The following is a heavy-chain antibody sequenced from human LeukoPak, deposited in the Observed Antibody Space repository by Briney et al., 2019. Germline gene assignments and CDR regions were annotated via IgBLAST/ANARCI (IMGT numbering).Heavy chain of an antibody. Sequence: SETLSLTCTVSGRSISSYYWSWIRQPPGKGLEWFGNIYYSASTNYNPSLKSRVTISVDTSKNQCSLRLSSVTAADTAVYYCARGGDPHYGMDVWGQGTTVTVSS. V-gene: IGHV4-59*01. CDR3: ARGGDPHYGMDV. CDR2: IYYSAST. CDR1: GRSISSYY. J-gene: IGHJ6*02. D-gene: IGHD2-21*01.